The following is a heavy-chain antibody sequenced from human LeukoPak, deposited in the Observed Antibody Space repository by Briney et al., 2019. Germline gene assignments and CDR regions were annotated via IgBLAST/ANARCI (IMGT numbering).Heavy chain of an antibody. V-gene: IGHV7-4-1*02. CDR1: GYSFTNYA. D-gene: IGHD5-18*01. J-gene: IGHJ6*03. CDR2: IHPSTGNP. CDR3: AKACGYSYGSRYYYYYYMDV. Sequence: GASVKVSCKASGYSFTNYAMNWVRQAPGQGLEFMGWIHPSTGNPAYAQGFSGRFVFSLDTSVSTAYLQISSLKAEDTAVYYCAKACGYSYGSRYYYYYYMDVWGKGTTVTVSS.